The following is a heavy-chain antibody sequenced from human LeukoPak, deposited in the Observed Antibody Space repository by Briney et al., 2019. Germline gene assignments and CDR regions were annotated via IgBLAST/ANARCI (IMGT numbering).Heavy chain of an antibody. CDR1: GYTFTGYY. CDR3: MRDDMTTNPLEFDY. CDR2: VNPNNGGT. J-gene: IGHJ4*02. D-gene: IGHD4-11*01. Sequence: ASVKVSCKASGYTFTGYYMHWVRQAPGQGLEWMGWVNPNNGGTDYAQKFQGRVTMTRDTSISTAYMELSSLRSDDTAIYYCMRDDMTTNPLEFDYWGQGTLVTVSS. V-gene: IGHV1-2*02.